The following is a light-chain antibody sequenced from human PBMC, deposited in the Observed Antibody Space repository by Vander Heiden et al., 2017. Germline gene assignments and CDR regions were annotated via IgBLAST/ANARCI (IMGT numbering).Light chain of an antibody. CDR2: DAS. V-gene: IGKV3-11*01. J-gene: IGKJ1*01. Sequence: EIVLTQSPATLSLSPGERATRSCRASQSVSSYLAWYQQKPGQAPRLIIYDASNRAMGNPDRFSGSGYEKDFTLTSSRREDEDFAVYYEQQRSILRTFGQGTKVEIK. CDR3: QQRSILRT. CDR1: QSVSSY.